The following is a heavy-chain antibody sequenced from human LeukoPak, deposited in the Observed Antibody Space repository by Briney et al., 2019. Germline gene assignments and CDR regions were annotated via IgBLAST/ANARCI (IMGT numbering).Heavy chain of an antibody. CDR3: ARDRSLEQLVLGFRNWFDP. J-gene: IGHJ5*02. Sequence: ASVKVSCKASGYTFTGYYMHWVRQAPGQGLEWMGWINPNSGGTNYAQKFQGRATMTRDTSISTAYMELSRLRSDDTAVYYCARDRSLEQLVLGFRNWFDPWGQGTLVTVSS. V-gene: IGHV1-2*02. D-gene: IGHD6-13*01. CDR1: GYTFTGYY. CDR2: INPNSGGT.